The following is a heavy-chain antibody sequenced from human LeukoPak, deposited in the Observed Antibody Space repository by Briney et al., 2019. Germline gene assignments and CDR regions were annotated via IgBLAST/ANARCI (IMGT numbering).Heavy chain of an antibody. CDR3: ARDRDYGGRLDY. CDR2: INTDGRTT. V-gene: IGHV3-74*01. D-gene: IGHD4-23*01. J-gene: IGHJ4*02. Sequence: GGSLRLSCAASGFTFSTYWMHWVRQAPGKGLVWVSHINTDGRTTSYADSVKGRFTVSRDNAKNTLYLQMNSLRAEDTAVYYCARDRDYGGRLDYWGQGTLVTVSS. CDR1: GFTFSTYW.